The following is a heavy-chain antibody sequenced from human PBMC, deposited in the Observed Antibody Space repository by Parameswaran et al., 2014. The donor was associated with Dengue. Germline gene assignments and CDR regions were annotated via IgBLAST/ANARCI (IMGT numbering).Heavy chain of an antibody. CDR2: IYYSGST. CDR1: GDSISSGSYY. Sequence: AGGSLRLSCTVSGDSISSGSYYWGWIRQPPGKGLEWIGNIYYSGSTYCNPSLKSRVTISVDTSKNQFSLKLISVTAADTAVYYCARRGVYSSGLGGGYHFDYWGQGTLVTVSS. J-gene: IGHJ4*02. V-gene: IGHV4-39*01. CDR3: ARRGVYSSGLGGGYHFDY. D-gene: IGHD6-19*01.